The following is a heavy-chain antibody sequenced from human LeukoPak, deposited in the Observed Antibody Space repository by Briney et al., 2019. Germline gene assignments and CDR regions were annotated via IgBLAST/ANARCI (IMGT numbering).Heavy chain of an antibody. CDR3: ARDAQQWLAYFDY. V-gene: IGHV3-11*04. Sequence: GGSLRLSCAASGFTFSTYEMSWVRQAPGKGLEWVSYISSSGSTIYYADSVKGRFTISRDNAKNSLYLQMNSLRAEDTAVYYCARDAQQWLAYFDYWGQGTLVTVSS. D-gene: IGHD6-19*01. CDR2: ISSSGSTI. J-gene: IGHJ4*02. CDR1: GFTFSTYE.